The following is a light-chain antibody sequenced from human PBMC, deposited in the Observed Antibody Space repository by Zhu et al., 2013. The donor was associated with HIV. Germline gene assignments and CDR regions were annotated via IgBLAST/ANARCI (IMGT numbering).Light chain of an antibody. CDR2: DAS. CDR3: QQFNGWPPRIT. CDR1: ESVGNY. J-gene: IGKJ3*01. V-gene: IGKV3-11*01. Sequence: EIVLTQSPGTLSLSPGEGATLSCRASESVGNYLAWYQHKPGQAPRLLIYDASSRATGIPARFSGSGSGTDFTLTISNLLSEDFGVYYCQQFNGWPPRITFGPGTKV.